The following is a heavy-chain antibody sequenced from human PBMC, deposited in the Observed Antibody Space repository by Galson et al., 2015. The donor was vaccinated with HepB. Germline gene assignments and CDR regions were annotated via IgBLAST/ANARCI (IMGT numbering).Heavy chain of an antibody. CDR1: GYTFTGYY. D-gene: IGHD1-26*01. Sequence: SVKVSCKASGYTFTGYYMHWVRQAPGQGLEWMGWINPNSGGTNYAQKFQGRVTMTRDTSISTAYMELSRLRSDDTAVYYCARYLVGAPGFDYWGQGTLVTVSS. CDR3: ARYLVGAPGFDY. V-gene: IGHV1-2*02. CDR2: INPNSGGT. J-gene: IGHJ4*02.